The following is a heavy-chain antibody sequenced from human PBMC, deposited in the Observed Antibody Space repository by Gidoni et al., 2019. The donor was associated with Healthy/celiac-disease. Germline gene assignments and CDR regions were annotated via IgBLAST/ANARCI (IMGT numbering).Heavy chain of an antibody. J-gene: IGHJ6*03. Sequence: QVQLVESGGGVVQPGRSLRLSCAASGFTFSRYGMHWVRQAPGKGLEWGAVISYDGSNKYYADSVKGRFTISRDNSKNTLYLQMNSLRAEDTAVYYCAKERVVPAARDYYYYYMDVWGKGTTVTVSS. CDR1: GFTFSRYG. CDR3: AKERVVPAARDYYYYYMDV. CDR2: ISYDGSNK. V-gene: IGHV3-30*18. D-gene: IGHD2-2*01.